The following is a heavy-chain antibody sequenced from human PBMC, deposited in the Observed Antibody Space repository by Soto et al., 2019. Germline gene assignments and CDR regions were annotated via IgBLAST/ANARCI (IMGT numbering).Heavy chain of an antibody. CDR1: GGSISSGDYY. CDR2: ISYSGNN. D-gene: IGHD1-1*01. J-gene: IGHJ4*02. Sequence: QVQLQESGPGLVKPSQTLSLTCTVSGGSISSGDYYWSWIRQPTGQGLEWVEYISYSGNNYYNPSLKSRVTMSVDTSKNQFSLKLSSVTAADTAVYYCARGRDVYNNFDYWGQGTLVTVSS. V-gene: IGHV4-30-4*01. CDR3: ARGRDVYNNFDY.